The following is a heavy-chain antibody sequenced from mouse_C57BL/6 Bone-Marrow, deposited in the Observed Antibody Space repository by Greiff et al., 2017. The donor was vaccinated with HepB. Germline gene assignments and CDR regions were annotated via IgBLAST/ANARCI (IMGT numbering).Heavy chain of an antibody. CDR2: ISNGGGST. J-gene: IGHJ4*01. CDR3: ASLTTVAYAMDY. V-gene: IGHV5-12*01. Sequence: DVQLVESGGGLVQPGGSLKLSCAASGFTFSDYYMYWVRQTPEKRLEWVAYISNGGGSTYYPDTVKGRFTISRDNAKNTLYLQMSRLKSEDTAMYYCASLTTVAYAMDYWGQGTSVTVSS. CDR1: GFTFSDYY. D-gene: IGHD1-1*01.